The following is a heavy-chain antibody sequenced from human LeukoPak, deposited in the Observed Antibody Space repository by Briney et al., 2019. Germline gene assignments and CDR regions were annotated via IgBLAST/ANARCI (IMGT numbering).Heavy chain of an antibody. CDR2: IYYSGST. D-gene: IGHD4-11*01. CDR1: GGSISSSSYY. Sequence: PSETLSLTCTVSGGSISSSSYYWGWIRQPPGKGLEWIGSIYYSGSTYYNPSLKSRVTISVDTSKNQFSLKLSSVTAADTAVYYCATTTVTQTSFVAWLDPWGQGTLVTVSS. J-gene: IGHJ5*02. V-gene: IGHV4-39*01. CDR3: ATTTVTQTSFVAWLDP.